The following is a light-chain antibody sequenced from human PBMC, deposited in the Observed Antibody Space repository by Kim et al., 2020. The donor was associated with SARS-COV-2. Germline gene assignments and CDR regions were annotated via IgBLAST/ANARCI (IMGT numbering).Light chain of an antibody. V-gene: IGKV3-20*01. CDR3: QQYAASPPYT. CDR1: QSVNNNF. CDR2: GTS. J-gene: IGKJ2*01. Sequence: EVVLTQSPGTLSLSPGERATLSCRASQSVNNNFLAWYQQKPGQAPRLLIYGTSNRAAGIPDRFSGSGSGTDFILTISRLEPEDSAVYYCQQYAASPPYTFGQGTKLEI.